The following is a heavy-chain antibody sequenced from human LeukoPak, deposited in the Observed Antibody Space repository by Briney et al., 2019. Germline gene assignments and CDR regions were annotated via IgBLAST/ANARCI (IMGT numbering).Heavy chain of an antibody. J-gene: IGHJ1*01. V-gene: IGHV3-48*04. CDR2: ISSSSSTI. Sequence: GGSLRLSCAASGFTFSGYSMTWVRQAPGKGLEWVSYISSSSSTIYYADSVKGRFTISRDNAKNSLYLQMNSLRAEDTAVYYCARNILTVSQSRFKQWARGPLVTVS. CDR3: ARNILTVSQSRFKQ. D-gene: IGHD3-9*01. CDR1: GFTFSGYS.